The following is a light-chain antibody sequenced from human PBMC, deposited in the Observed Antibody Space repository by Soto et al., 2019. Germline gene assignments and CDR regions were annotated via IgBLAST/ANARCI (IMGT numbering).Light chain of an antibody. CDR1: QSVSSY. CDR3: QQRSNWPLT. CDR2: DAS. Sequence: EIVLTQSPATLSLSPGDTATLSCRASQSVSSYLAWYQQKPGQAPRLLIYDASNRATGIPARFSGSGSGTDFTLTISDLEPEDFAVYYCQQRSNWPLTFGGGTKVEIK. V-gene: IGKV3-11*01. J-gene: IGKJ4*01.